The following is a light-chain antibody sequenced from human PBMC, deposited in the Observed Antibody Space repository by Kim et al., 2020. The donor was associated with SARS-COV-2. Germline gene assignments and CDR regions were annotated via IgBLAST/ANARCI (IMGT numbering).Light chain of an antibody. CDR3: QQSYSTPIT. J-gene: IGKJ5*01. Sequence: ASVGDRVIITCRASQGIGNYLSWYQHKPGKAPKFLVYDASTLESGVPSRFSGSGSGTDFTLSISSLQPEDFATYYCQQSYSTPITFGQGTRLEIK. CDR2: DAS. V-gene: IGKV1-39*01. CDR1: QGIGNY.